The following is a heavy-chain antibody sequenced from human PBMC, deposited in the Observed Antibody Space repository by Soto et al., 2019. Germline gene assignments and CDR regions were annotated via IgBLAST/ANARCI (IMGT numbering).Heavy chain of an antibody. CDR2: ISPHNGHT. D-gene: IGHD2-2*01. CDR3: ARDTSNSFDY. J-gene: IGHJ4*02. CDR1: GYTFNTYF. V-gene: IGHV1-18*01. Sequence: HVQLVQSGGELKKPGASVKVSCNTSGYTFNTYFISWVRQAPGQGLEWMGWISPHNGHTNYAEKFQGRVTMTTDTITKTAYMDLRNLRFDDTAVYYCARDTSNSFDYWGQGTPVTVSS.